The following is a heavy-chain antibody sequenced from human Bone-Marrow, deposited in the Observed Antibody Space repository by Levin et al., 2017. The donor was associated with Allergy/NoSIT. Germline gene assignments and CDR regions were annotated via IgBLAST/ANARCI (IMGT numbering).Heavy chain of an antibody. CDR2: ISAGGDYK. D-gene: IGHD6-19*01. J-gene: IGHJ4*02. CDR3: AGSVDYYLITEAGITYRVYFFDY. Sequence: GGSLRLSCAASGLTFSTCNMNWVRQAPGKGLEWVSSISAGGDYKYYADSVKGRFTISRDNAKNSVYLQMNSLRAEDTAVYYCAGSVDYYLITEAGITYRVYFFDYWGLGTLVTVSS. V-gene: IGHV3-21*01. CDR1: GLTFSTCN.